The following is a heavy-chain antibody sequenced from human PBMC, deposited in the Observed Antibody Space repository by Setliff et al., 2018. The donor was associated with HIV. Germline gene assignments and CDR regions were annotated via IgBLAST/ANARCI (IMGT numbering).Heavy chain of an antibody. CDR3: ARRWGDILTGPDTFDI. J-gene: IGHJ3*02. D-gene: IGHD3-9*01. CDR1: VGSFTNYF. CDR2: INHSGST. V-gene: IGHV4-34*01. Sequence: PSETLSLTCAVDVGSFTNYFWNWIRQPPGKGLEWIGEINHSGSTNYNPSLKSRVTISIDTSKNQFSLKLSSVTAADTAVYYCARRWGDILTGPDTFDIWGQGTMVTVSS.